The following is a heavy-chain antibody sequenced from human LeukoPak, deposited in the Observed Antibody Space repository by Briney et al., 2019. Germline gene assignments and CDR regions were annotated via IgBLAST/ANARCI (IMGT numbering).Heavy chain of an antibody. J-gene: IGHJ6*02. Sequence: GRSLRLSCAASGFTFSSYAMHWVRQAPGKGLEWVAVISYDGSNKYYADSVKGRFTISRDNSKNTLYLQMNSLRAEDTAMYYCARFGLYYDMDVWGQGTTVTVS. CDR1: GFTFSSYA. V-gene: IGHV3-30*04. CDR2: ISYDGSNK. CDR3: ARFGLYYDMDV. D-gene: IGHD3/OR15-3a*01.